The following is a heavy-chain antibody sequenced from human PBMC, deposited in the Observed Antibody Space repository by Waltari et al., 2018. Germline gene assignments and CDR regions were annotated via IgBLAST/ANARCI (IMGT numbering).Heavy chain of an antibody. D-gene: IGHD3-10*01. CDR3: AKDRGSGRGITLGLFDF. Sequence: QVQLVESGGGVVQPGRSLRPSCKAYRFIFGTYGMHCVRQEPGKGRGWGAIISDDGSKDYYADAVNGRFTSSRDNSKNKLYLQMDSVRAEDTAVYFCAKDRGSGRGITLGLFDFWGQGTLVTVSS. CDR2: ISDDGSKD. CDR1: RFIFGTYG. J-gene: IGHJ4*02. V-gene: IGHV3-30*18.